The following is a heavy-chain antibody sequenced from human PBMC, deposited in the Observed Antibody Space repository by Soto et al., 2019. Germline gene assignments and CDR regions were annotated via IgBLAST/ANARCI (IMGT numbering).Heavy chain of an antibody. CDR1: GGSISSGGYY. CDR3: ARDLTYYYDSSGSRSSGFDP. CDR2: IYYSGST. D-gene: IGHD3-22*01. V-gene: IGHV4-31*03. J-gene: IGHJ5*02. Sequence: KPSETLSLTCTVSGGSISSGGYYWSWIRQHPGKGLEWIGYIYYSGSTYYNPSLKSRVTISVDTSKNQFSLKLSSVTAADTAVYYCARDLTYYYDSSGSRSSGFDPWGQGTLVTVSS.